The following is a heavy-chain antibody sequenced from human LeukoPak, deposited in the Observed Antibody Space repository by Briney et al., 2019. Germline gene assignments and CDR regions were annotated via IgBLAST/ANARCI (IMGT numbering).Heavy chain of an antibody. Sequence: ASETLSLTCTVSGDSISKYYWSWIRQPPGEGLEWIGYISNGGTTKYNPSLKSRVTISVDTSNNQLSLRLSSVTAADTAVYYCARETYSIGWYVHYWGQGTLVTVSS. CDR2: ISNGGTT. J-gene: IGHJ4*02. D-gene: IGHD6-19*01. V-gene: IGHV4-59*01. CDR3: ARETYSIGWYVHY. CDR1: GDSISKYY.